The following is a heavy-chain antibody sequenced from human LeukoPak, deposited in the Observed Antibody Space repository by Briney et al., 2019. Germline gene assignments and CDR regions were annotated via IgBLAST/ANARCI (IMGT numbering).Heavy chain of an antibody. J-gene: IGHJ3*02. CDR3: AKDRVRTIFGVVIHDAFDI. Sequence: GGSLRLSCAASGFTFSTYWMSWVRQAPGKGLEWVANIKQDGSEKYYVDSVKGRFTISRDNAKNSLYLQMNSLRAEDTAVYYCAKDRVRTIFGVVIHDAFDIWGQGTMVTVSS. CDR1: GFTFSTYW. D-gene: IGHD3-3*01. V-gene: IGHV3-7*01. CDR2: IKQDGSEK.